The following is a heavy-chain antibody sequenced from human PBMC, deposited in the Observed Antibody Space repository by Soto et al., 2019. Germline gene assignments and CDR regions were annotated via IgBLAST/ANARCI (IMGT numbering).Heavy chain of an antibody. D-gene: IGHD5-12*01. J-gene: IGHJ6*02. CDR3: ARVRRVATTPYYYYYGMDV. V-gene: IGHV1-46*01. CDR2: INPSGGST. CDR1: GYTFTSYY. Sequence: GASVKVSCKASGYTFTSYYMHWVRQAPGQGLEWMGIINPSGGSTSYAQKFQGRVTMTRDTPTSTVYMELSSLRSEDTAVYYCARVRRVATTPYYYYYGMDVWGQGTTVTVS.